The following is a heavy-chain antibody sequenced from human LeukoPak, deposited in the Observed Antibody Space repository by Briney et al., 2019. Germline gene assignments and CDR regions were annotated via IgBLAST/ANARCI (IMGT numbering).Heavy chain of an antibody. CDR2: ISYDGSHK. Sequence: GRSLRLSCAASGITFRSYGMHWVRQAPGKGLEWVAVISYDGSHKYYADSVKGRFSISRDNSKNTLYPQMNSLRADDTAVYYCAKGARGDTVTSIVGLNWFDPWGQGTLVTVYS. J-gene: IGHJ5*02. CDR1: GITFRSYG. CDR3: AKGARGDTVTSIVGLNWFDP. V-gene: IGHV3-30*18. D-gene: IGHD4-17*01.